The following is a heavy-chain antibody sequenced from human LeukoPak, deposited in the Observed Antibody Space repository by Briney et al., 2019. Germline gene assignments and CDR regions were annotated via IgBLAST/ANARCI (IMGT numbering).Heavy chain of an antibody. J-gene: IGHJ5*02. V-gene: IGHV3-48*01. Sequence: PGGSLRLSCAASGFTFSSNSMNWVRQTPGKGLEWLSYISTSSSNIYYADSVKGRFTISRDNAKNSLFLQMNSLRAEDTAVYYCARERLPLIAAAGTIWFDPWGQGTLVTVSS. D-gene: IGHD6-13*01. CDR3: ARERLPLIAAAGTIWFDP. CDR2: ISTSSSNI. CDR1: GFTFSSNS.